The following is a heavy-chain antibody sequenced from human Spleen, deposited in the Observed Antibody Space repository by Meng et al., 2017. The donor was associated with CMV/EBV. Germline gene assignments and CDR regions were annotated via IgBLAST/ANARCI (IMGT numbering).Heavy chain of an antibody. J-gene: IGHJ2*01. D-gene: IGHD1-20*01. Sequence: SRSTFSNYWVHWVRQAPGKGLVCVSRIDSDGSNTSCADSVKGRFTISRDNAKNTLFLQMNSLRAEDTAVYYCARSGKGNWNYWYFDLWGRGTLVTVSS. V-gene: IGHV3-74*01. CDR3: ARSGKGNWNYWYFDL. CDR1: RSTFSNYW. CDR2: IDSDGSNT.